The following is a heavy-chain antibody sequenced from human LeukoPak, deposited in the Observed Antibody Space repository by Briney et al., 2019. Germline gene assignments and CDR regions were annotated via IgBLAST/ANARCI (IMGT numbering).Heavy chain of an antibody. D-gene: IGHD6-13*01. CDR3: ARDWSAAGTSDY. Sequence: SETLSLTCTVSGGSISSGDYYWSWIRQPPGKGLEWIGYIYHSGSTYYNPSLKSRVTISVDRSKNQFSLKLSSVTAADTAVYYCARDWSAAGTSDYWGQGTLVTVSS. V-gene: IGHV4-30-2*01. CDR2: IYHSGST. J-gene: IGHJ4*02. CDR1: GGSISSGDYY.